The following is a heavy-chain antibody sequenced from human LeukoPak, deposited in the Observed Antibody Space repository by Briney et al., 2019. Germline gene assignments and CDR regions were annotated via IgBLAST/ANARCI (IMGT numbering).Heavy chain of an antibody. CDR2: IIPIFGTA. Sequence: SVKVSCKASEYTFTGYYMHWVRQAPGQGLEWMGGIIPIFGTANYAQKFQGRATITADKSTSTAYMELSSLRSEDTAVYYCARDPGIAAAGTYGWFDPWGQGTLVTVSS. J-gene: IGHJ5*02. CDR1: EYTFTGYY. CDR3: ARDPGIAAAGTYGWFDP. V-gene: IGHV1-69*06. D-gene: IGHD6-13*01.